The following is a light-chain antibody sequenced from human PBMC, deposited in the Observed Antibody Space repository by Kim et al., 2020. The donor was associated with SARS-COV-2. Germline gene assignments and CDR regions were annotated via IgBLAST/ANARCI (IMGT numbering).Light chain of an antibody. J-gene: IGLJ1*01. CDR2: QDT. CDR3: QAWDSSAYV. V-gene: IGLV3-1*01. CDR1: KLGDKY. Sequence: SYELTQPPSVSVSPGQTASITCSGDKLGDKYACWYQQKPGQSPLLVIYQDTKRPSGIPERFSGSNSGNTATLTISGTQAMDEADYYCQAWDSSAYVF.